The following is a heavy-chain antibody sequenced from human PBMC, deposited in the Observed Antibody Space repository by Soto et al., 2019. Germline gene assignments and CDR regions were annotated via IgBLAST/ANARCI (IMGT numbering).Heavy chain of an antibody. CDR3: TKRATTVPTPGNYFDS. D-gene: IGHD1-1*01. V-gene: IGHV3-23*01. CDR1: GFPFSDYS. CDR2: LTRHGTS. J-gene: IGHJ4*02. Sequence: VGSLRLSCAASGFPFSDYSMSWVRQTPERGLEWVSSLTRHGTSYYADSVQGRFTVSRDNSKNTVSLQMHSLRAEDTALYYCTKRATTVPTPGNYFDSWGQGTLVTVSS.